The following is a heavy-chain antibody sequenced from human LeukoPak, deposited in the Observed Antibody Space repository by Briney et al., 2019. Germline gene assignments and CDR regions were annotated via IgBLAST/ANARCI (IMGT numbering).Heavy chain of an antibody. CDR1: GFTFSSYS. V-gene: IGHV3-48*01. CDR2: MSSSNTI. Sequence: GGSLRLSCAASGFTFSSYSMNWVRQAPGKGLEWVSYMSSSNTIYYADSVKGRFTISRDNAKNSLFLQMNRLRAEDTAVYYCARDLGRGTAIAHFDYWGQGTLVTVSS. J-gene: IGHJ4*02. CDR3: ARDLGRGTAIAHFDY. D-gene: IGHD5-18*01.